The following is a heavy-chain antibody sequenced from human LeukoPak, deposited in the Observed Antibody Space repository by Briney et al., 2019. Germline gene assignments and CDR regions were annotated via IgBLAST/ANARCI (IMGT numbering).Heavy chain of an antibody. Sequence: GGSLRLSCAASGFTVSSNYMSWVRQAPGKGLEWVSYISSSGSTIYYADSVKGRFTISRDNAKNSLYLQMNSLRAEDTAVYYCARARSRYPTVDYWGQGALVTVSS. V-gene: IGHV3-11*01. CDR2: ISSSGSTI. CDR3: ARARSRYPTVDY. CDR1: GFTVSSNY. D-gene: IGHD6-13*01. J-gene: IGHJ4*02.